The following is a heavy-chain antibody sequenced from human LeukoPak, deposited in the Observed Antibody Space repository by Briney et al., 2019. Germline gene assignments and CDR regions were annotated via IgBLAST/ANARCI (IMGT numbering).Heavy chain of an antibody. CDR3: ARGSANYYDSSGYYYLSLDY. CDR2: ISYDGSNK. V-gene: IGHV3-30*04. J-gene: IGHJ4*02. CDR1: GFIFSSYA. D-gene: IGHD3-22*01. Sequence: GGSLRLSCAASGFIFSSYAMHWVRQAPGKGLEGVALISYDGSNKYYADSVKGRFTISRDNSKNTLYLQMNSLRAEDTTVYYCARGSANYYDSSGYYYLSLDYWGQGTLVTVSS.